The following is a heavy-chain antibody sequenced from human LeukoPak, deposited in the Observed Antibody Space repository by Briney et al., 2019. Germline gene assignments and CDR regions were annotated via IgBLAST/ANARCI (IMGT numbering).Heavy chain of an antibody. CDR3: AKGPIAARQSGDY. Sequence: SGGSLRLSCAASGFTFSSYAMHWVRQAPGKGLEWVAVISYDGSNKYYADSVKGRFTISRDNSKNTLYLQMNSLRAEDTAVYYCAKGPIAARQSGDYWGQGTLVTVSS. D-gene: IGHD6-6*01. CDR2: ISYDGSNK. CDR1: GFTFSSYA. J-gene: IGHJ4*02. V-gene: IGHV3-30-3*01.